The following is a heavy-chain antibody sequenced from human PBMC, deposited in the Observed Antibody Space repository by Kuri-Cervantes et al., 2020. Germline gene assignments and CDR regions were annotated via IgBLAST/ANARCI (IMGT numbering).Heavy chain of an antibody. CDR2: ISSSGSTI. Sequence: GGSLRLSCAASGFTFSSYEMNWVRQAPGKGLEWVSYISSSGSTIYYADSVKGRFTISRDNAKNSLYLQMNSLRAEGTAVYYCASETLYYYDSSGYHNWGQGTLVTVSS. J-gene: IGHJ4*02. V-gene: IGHV3-48*03. CDR1: GFTFSSYE. CDR3: ASETLYYYDSSGYHN. D-gene: IGHD3-22*01.